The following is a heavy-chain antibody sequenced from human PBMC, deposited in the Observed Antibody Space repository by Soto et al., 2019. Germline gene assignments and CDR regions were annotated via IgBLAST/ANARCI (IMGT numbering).Heavy chain of an antibody. CDR2: ISAYNGNT. Sequence: ASVKVSCKASGYTFTSYGISWVRQAPGQGLEWMGWISAYNGNTNYAQKLQGRVTMTTDTSTSTAYMELRSLRSDDTAVYYCAREKYRPPYNWFDPWGQGTLVTVSS. CDR1: GYTFTSYG. V-gene: IGHV1-18*01. J-gene: IGHJ5*02. CDR3: AREKYRPPYNWFDP. D-gene: IGHD3-16*02.